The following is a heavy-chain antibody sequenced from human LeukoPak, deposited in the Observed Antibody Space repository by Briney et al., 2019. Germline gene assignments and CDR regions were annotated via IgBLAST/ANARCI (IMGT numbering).Heavy chain of an antibody. Sequence: SETLSLTCAVSGYSISSGYYWGWIRQPPGKGLEWIGIIYHSGNAYYNPSLKSRVTISVDTSDNQFSLTQSSLTAADTAMYYCARTIAKYNWNYASYASFDYWGQGTLVTVSS. J-gene: IGHJ4*02. V-gene: IGHV4-38-2*01. CDR1: GYSISSGYY. D-gene: IGHD1-7*01. CDR2: IYHSGNA. CDR3: ARTIAKYNWNYASYASFDY.